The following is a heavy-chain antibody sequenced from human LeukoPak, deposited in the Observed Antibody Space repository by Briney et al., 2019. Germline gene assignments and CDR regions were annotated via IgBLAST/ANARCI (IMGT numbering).Heavy chain of an antibody. CDR3: ARDSGSYYWFDP. D-gene: IGHD1-26*01. CDR1: GGTCSSYA. J-gene: IGHJ5*02. V-gene: IGHV1-69*13. Sequence: SVKVSCKASGGTCSSYAISWVRQAPGQGLEWMGGIILIFGTANYAQKFQGRVTITADESTSTAYMELSSLRSEDTAVYYCARDSGSYYWFDPWGQGTLVTVSS. CDR2: IILIFGTA.